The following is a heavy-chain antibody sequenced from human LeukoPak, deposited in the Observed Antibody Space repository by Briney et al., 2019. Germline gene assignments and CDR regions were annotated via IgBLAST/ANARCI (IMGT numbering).Heavy chain of an antibody. CDR2: IYSGGST. J-gene: IGHJ4*02. Sequence: GGSLRLSCAASGFTVSSNYMSWVRQAPGKGLEWVSVIYSGGSTYYADSVKGRFTISRYNSKNTLYLQMNSLRAEDTAVYYCARAAGPWPYYFDYWGQGTLVTVSS. CDR3: ARAAGPWPYYFDY. CDR1: GFTVSSNY. V-gene: IGHV3-53*01.